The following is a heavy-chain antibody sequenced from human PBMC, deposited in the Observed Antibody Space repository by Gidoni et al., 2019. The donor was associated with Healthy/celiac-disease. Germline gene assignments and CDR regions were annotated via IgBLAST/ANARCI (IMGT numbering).Heavy chain of an antibody. J-gene: IGHJ4*02. Sequence: QVQLQEPGPGAGKPSQPLSLTRTVSAGPLSSGDYYWSWIRQPPGKGLEWIGYIYYSGSTYYNPSLKSRVTISVDTSKNQFSLKLSSVTAADTAVYYCARDSYGNQNFDYWGQGTLVTVSS. CDR3: ARDSYGNQNFDY. V-gene: IGHV4-30-4*01. CDR1: AGPLSSGDYY. CDR2: IYYSGST. D-gene: IGHD5-18*01.